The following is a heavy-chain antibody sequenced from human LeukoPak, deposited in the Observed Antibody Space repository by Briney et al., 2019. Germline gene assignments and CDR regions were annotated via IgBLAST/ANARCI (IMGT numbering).Heavy chain of an antibody. CDR2: SYYSGGT. Sequence: PSETLSLTCTVSGGSISSSSYFWSWIRQPPGKGLEWIGSSYYSGGTNYNRSLKSRVTISVDTSKNQFSLKLSSVTAADTAVYYCARVYDYDSSVSDAFDIWGRGTMVTVSS. J-gene: IGHJ3*02. D-gene: IGHD3-22*01. CDR3: ARVYDYDSSVSDAFDI. CDR1: GGSISSSSYF. V-gene: IGHV4-61*01.